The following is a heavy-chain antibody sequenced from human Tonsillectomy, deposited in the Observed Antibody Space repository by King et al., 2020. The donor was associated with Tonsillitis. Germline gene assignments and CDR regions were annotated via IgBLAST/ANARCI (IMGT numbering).Heavy chain of an antibody. CDR2: ISYDGNKK. V-gene: IGHV3-30*01. D-gene: IGHD2-2*01. CDR3: ATPTAEIAMAPAGFDY. Sequence: VQLVESGGGVVQPGRSLRLSCAASGFTFNTYAMHWVRQAPGKGLEWVAVISYDGNKKYYADSVKGRFTISRDDSKNTLDLQMNSLRAEDTAVYYCATPTAEIAMAPAGFDYWGQGTLVIVSS. CDR1: GFTFNTYA. J-gene: IGHJ4*02.